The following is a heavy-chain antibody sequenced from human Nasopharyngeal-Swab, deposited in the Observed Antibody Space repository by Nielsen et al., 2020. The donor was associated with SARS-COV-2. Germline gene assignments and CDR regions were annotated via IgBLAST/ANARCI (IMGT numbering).Heavy chain of an antibody. CDR3: ARDHSGSHFDY. D-gene: IGHD5-12*01. V-gene: IGHV3-30-3*01. CDR1: GFTFSSYA. Sequence: GESLKISCAASGFTFSSYAMHWVRQAPGKGLEWVAVISYDGSNKYYADSVQGRFTISRDNSKNTLYLQMNSLRAEDTAVYYCARDHSGSHFDYWGQGTLVTVSS. J-gene: IGHJ4*02. CDR2: ISYDGSNK.